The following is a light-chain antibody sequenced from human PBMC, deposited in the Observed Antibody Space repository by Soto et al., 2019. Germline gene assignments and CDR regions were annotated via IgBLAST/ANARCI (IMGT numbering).Light chain of an antibody. CDR3: CSYAGSYTHV. J-gene: IGLJ1*01. Sequence: QSALTQPASVSGSPGQSITISCTGTSSDVGGYNYVSWYQQHPGKAPKLMIYEVSNRPSGVSNRFSGSKSDNTASLTISGLQAEDEADYYCCSYAGSYTHVFGTGTKVTVL. CDR2: EVS. CDR1: SSDVGGYNY. V-gene: IGLV2-14*01.